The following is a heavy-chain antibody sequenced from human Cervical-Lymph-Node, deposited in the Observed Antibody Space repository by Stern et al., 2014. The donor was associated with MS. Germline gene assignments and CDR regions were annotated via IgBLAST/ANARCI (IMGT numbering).Heavy chain of an antibody. CDR1: GFSFSSYA. J-gene: IGHJ4*02. CDR3: ASAYSSSHYYFDY. CDR2: IWYDGSNP. D-gene: IGHD6-13*01. Sequence: QVQLMQSGGGVVQPGRSLRLSCAASGFSFSSYAMHWVRQAPGKGLEWVAIIWYDGSNPYYADSVTGRFTISRDNFKNTLYLQMNSLRAEDTAVYYCASAYSSSHYYFDYWGQGTLVTVSS. V-gene: IGHV3-33*01.